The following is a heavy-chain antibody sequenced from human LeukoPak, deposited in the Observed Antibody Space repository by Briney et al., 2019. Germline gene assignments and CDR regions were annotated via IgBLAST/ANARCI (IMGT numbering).Heavy chain of an antibody. CDR2: ISGSGGST. Sequence: GGSLRLSCAASGFTFSSYAMSWARQAPGKGLEWVSAISGSGGSTYYADSVKGRFTISRDNSKNTLYLQMNSLRAEDTAVYHCAKDRVVPAAYYYYYGMDVWGQGTTVTVSS. J-gene: IGHJ6*02. V-gene: IGHV3-23*01. CDR1: GFTFSSYA. CDR3: AKDRVVPAAYYYYYGMDV. D-gene: IGHD2-2*01.